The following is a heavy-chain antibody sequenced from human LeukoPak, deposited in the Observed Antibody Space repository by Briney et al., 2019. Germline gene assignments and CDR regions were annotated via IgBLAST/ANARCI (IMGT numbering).Heavy chain of an antibody. CDR3: ARGPVSSSGFFDY. J-gene: IGHJ4*02. V-gene: IGHV3-11*01. D-gene: IGHD3-22*01. CDR2: VSSSGGTI. CDR1: GFTFSDYH. Sequence: GGSLRLSCAASGFTFSDYHMSWIRQASGKGLEWVSYVSSSGGTISYADSVKGRFSISRDSAKKSLYLQMNSLRAEDTAVYYCARGPVSSSGFFDYWGQGTLVTVSS.